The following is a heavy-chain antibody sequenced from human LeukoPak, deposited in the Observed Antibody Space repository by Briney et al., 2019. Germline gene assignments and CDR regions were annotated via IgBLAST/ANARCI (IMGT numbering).Heavy chain of an antibody. D-gene: IGHD3-10*01. CDR3: AARGQGSSLSYFVY. CDR1: GGSFSGYY. CDR2: INHSGST. V-gene: IGHV4-34*01. Sequence: SSETLSLTCAVYGGSFSGYYWSWIRQPPGKGLEWIGEINHSGSTNHNPSLKSRVTISVDTSKNQFSLKLRSVTAADTAVYYCAARGQGSSLSYFVYWGQGTLVTVSS. J-gene: IGHJ4*02.